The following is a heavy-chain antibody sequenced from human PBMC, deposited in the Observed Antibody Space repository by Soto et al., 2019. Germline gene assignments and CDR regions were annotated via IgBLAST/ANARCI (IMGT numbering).Heavy chain of an antibody. V-gene: IGHV4-59*08. Sequence: QVQLQESGPGLVKPSETLSLSCTVSGGSISSYYWSWFRQSPGKRMEWIGYVHHSWGSSYNPSLQGRVAISLDTSKSQFSLKVISVTATDTAVYYCARQGFGPLHGLVGVWGQGTTVTVSS. D-gene: IGHD3-10*01. CDR3: ARQGFGPLHGLVGV. J-gene: IGHJ6*02. CDR1: GGSISSYY. CDR2: VHHSWGS.